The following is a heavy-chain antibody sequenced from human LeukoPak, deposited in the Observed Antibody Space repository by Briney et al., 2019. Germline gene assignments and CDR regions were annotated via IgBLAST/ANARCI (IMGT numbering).Heavy chain of an antibody. CDR2: ISSSSNTI. J-gene: IGHJ4*02. CDR3: ARGDYGDYGAHGS. Sequence: PGGSLRLSCAASGFTFSSYSMNWVRQAPGKGLEWVSYISSSSNTIYYADSVKGRFTISRDNAKNSLYLQMNSLRAEDTAVYYCARGDYGDYGAHGSWGQGTLVTVSS. CDR1: GFTFSSYS. V-gene: IGHV3-48*01. D-gene: IGHD4-17*01.